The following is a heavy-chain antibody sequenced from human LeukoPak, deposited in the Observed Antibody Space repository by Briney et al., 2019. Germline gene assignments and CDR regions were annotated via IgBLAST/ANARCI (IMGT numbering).Heavy chain of an antibody. D-gene: IGHD3-10*01. CDR2: IYPGDSDT. CDR1: GYSFTSYW. Sequence: GESLKISCKGSGYSFTSYWIGRVRQMPGKGLGWMGIIYPGDSDTRYSPSFQGQVTISADKSISTAYLQWSSLKASDTAMYYCARPGMVRGVLNWFDPWGQGTLVTVSS. V-gene: IGHV5-51*01. J-gene: IGHJ5*02. CDR3: ARPGMVRGVLNWFDP.